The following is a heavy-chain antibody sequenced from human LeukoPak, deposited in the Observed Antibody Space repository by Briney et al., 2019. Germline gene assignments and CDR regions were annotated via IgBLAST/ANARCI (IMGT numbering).Heavy chain of an antibody. D-gene: IGHD3-3*01. V-gene: IGHV3-48*01. CDR1: GFTFSSYA. CDR3: ARVYDFWSGSHFDY. Sequence: RGSLRLSCAASGFTFSSYAMSWVRQAPGKGLEWVSYISSSSSTIYYADSVKGRFTISRDNAKNSLYLQMNSLRAEDTAVYYCARVYDFWSGSHFDYWGQGTLVTVSS. J-gene: IGHJ4*02. CDR2: ISSSSSTI.